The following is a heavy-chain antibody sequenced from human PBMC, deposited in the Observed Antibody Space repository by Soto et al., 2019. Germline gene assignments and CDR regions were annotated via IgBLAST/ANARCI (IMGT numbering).Heavy chain of an antibody. J-gene: IGHJ4*02. V-gene: IGHV3-30*18. CDR3: AKADSGGLHFDY. Sequence: PGGSLRLSCAASGFTFSSYGMHWVRQAPGKGLEWVAVISYDGSNKYYADSVKGRFTISRDNSKNTLYLQMNSLRAEDTAVYYCAKADSGGLHFDYWGQGTLVTVSS. D-gene: IGHD2-15*01. CDR2: ISYDGSNK. CDR1: GFTFSSYG.